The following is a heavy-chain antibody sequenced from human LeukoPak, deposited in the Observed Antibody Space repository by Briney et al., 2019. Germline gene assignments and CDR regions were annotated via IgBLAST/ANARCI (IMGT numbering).Heavy chain of an antibody. Sequence: GGSLRLSCAASGLTFSSYAIHWVRQAPGKGLEWVAVISYDGRNKNYADSVKGRFTISRDNSKNTLYLQMNSLRADDTAVYYCARVGTSSLRDWFDPWGQGTLVTVSS. V-gene: IGHV3-30*04. CDR1: GLTFSSYA. D-gene: IGHD2-8*01. CDR3: ARVGTSSLRDWFDP. J-gene: IGHJ5*02. CDR2: ISYDGRNK.